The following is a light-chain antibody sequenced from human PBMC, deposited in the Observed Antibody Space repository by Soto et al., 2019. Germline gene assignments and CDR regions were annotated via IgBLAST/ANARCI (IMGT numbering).Light chain of an antibody. V-gene: IGLV2-14*01. Sequence: QAVLTQPASVSGSAGPSIIIACTGTSXDFGGYNYVSWYQQQQGKPPPITIYAVSNRPSGVSNRFHGSKSRKTAYMTIYGLQDEDEDDYYCSSYTSSRNVYVFGTGTKVTVL. CDR2: AVS. CDR3: SSYTSSRNVYV. J-gene: IGLJ1*01. CDR1: SXDFGGYNY.